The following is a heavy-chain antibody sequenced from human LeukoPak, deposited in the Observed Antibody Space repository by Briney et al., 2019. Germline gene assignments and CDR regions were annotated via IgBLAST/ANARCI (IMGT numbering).Heavy chain of an antibody. CDR2: INPSGGST. CDR3: ARDQRYYDSSGHLDY. Sequence: ASVKVSCKASGYTFTSYYIHWVRQAPGQGLEWMGIINPSGGSTSYAQEFQGRVTMTRDTSTSTVYMELSSLRSEDTAVCYCARDQRYYDSSGHLDYWGQGTLVTVSS. CDR1: GYTFTSYY. J-gene: IGHJ4*02. V-gene: IGHV1-46*01. D-gene: IGHD3-22*01.